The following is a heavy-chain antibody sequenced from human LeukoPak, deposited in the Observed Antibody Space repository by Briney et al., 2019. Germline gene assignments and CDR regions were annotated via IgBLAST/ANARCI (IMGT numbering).Heavy chain of an antibody. CDR2: ISSSSSTI. CDR3: ARDKTLQH. V-gene: IGHV3-48*04. Sequence: PGGSLRLSCAASGFTFSSYSMNWVRQAPGKGLEWVSYISSSSSTIYYADSVKGRFTISRDNAKNSLYLQMNSLRAEDTAVYYCARDKTLQHWGQGTLVTVSS. J-gene: IGHJ1*01. CDR1: GFTFSSYS.